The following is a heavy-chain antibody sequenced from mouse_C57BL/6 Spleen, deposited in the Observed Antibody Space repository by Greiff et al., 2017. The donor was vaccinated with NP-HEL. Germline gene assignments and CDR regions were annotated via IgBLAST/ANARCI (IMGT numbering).Heavy chain of an antibody. CDR3: ARLQLGRFDY. V-gene: IGHV5-6*01. Sequence: EVKLMESGGDLVKPGGSLKLSCAASGFTFSSYGMSWVRQTPDKRLEGVATISSGGSYTYYPDSVRGRFTISRDNAKNTLYLQMSSLKSEDTAMYYCARLQLGRFDYWGQGTTLTVSS. D-gene: IGHD4-1*02. CDR1: GFTFSSYG. CDR2: ISSGGSYT. J-gene: IGHJ2*01.